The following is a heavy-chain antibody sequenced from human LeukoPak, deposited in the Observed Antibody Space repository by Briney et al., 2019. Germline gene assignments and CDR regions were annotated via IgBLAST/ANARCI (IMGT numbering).Heavy chain of an antibody. CDR3: ARYCSGGSCYTLDY. CDR1: GYTFTSYG. Sequence: ASVKVSCKAPGYTFTSYGISWVRQAPGQGLEWMGWISAYNGNTNYAQKLQGRVTMTTDTSTSTAYMELRSLRSDDTAVYYCARYCSGGSCYTLDYWGQGTLVTVSS. D-gene: IGHD2-15*01. J-gene: IGHJ4*02. CDR2: ISAYNGNT. V-gene: IGHV1-18*01.